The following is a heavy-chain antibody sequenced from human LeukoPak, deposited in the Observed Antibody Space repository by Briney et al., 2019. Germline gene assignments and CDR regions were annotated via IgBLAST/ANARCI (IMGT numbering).Heavy chain of an antibody. V-gene: IGHV3-23*01. CDR2: ISGNAGST. CDR1: GFTFSSYA. Sequence: GGSLRLSCAASGFTFSSYAMSWVRQAPGKGLEWVSAISGNAGSTDYADSVKGRFIISRDNSKNTLYLQMNTPRVEDTAVYYCANRPHNDFWSGYLPLFDSWGQGTLVTVSS. CDR3: ANRPHNDFWSGYLPLFDS. J-gene: IGHJ4*02. D-gene: IGHD3-3*01.